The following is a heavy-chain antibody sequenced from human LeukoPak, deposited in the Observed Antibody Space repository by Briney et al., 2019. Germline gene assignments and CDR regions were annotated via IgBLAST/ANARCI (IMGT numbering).Heavy chain of an antibody. J-gene: IGHJ4*02. CDR1: GFTVSAYS. CDR3: ARESITGDRDFDY. Sequence: PGGSLRLACVASGFTVSAYSMNWVRQAPGRGREWLSYISSCSRTIYYADSVKGRFTIFSDNAQNPLFFQMNSLRVNDTAVYYCARESITGDRDFDYWGQGALITVSS. D-gene: IGHD7-27*01. CDR2: ISSCSRTI. V-gene: IGHV3-48*01.